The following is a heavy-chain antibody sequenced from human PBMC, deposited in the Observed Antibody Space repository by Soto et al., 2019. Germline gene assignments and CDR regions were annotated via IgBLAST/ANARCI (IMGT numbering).Heavy chain of an antibody. CDR2: IYHSGST. D-gene: IGHD1-20*01. Sequence: PSETLSLTCTVSGGSISSYYWSWIRQPPGKGLEWIAYIYHSGSTYHNPSLESRVTISVDRSKNQFSLKLSSVTAADTAVYYCARYKSNYYYGMDVWGQRTTVTVSS. J-gene: IGHJ6*02. V-gene: IGHV4-59*01. CDR1: GGSISSYY. CDR3: ARYKSNYYYGMDV.